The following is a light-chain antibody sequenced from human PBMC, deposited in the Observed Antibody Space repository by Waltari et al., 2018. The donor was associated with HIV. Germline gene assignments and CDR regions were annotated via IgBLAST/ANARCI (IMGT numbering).Light chain of an antibody. V-gene: IGKV1-12*01. J-gene: IGKJ4*01. Sequence: DIQMTQSPSSVSASVGDGVTSTCRANKKIGTYLSWYQQKLVRAPQLLIYSASRLQVGVPPRFSGSGSGTNFTLTITNLQPEDFATYYCQQAESFPHTFGGGTDV. CDR1: KKIGTY. CDR3: QQAESFPHT. CDR2: SAS.